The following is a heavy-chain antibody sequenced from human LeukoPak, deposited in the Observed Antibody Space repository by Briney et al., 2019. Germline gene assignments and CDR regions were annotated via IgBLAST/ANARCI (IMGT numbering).Heavy chain of an antibody. CDR1: GGSISSSSYY. Sequence: SETLSLTCTVSGGSISSSSYYWGWIRQPPGKGLEWIGSIYYSGSTYYNPSLKSRVTISVDTSKNQFSLKLSSVTAAETAVYYCARDGWDSSGWYDYYYYMDVWGKGTTVTVYS. J-gene: IGHJ6*03. D-gene: IGHD6-19*01. V-gene: IGHV4-39*07. CDR2: IYYSGST. CDR3: ARDGWDSSGWYDYYYYMDV.